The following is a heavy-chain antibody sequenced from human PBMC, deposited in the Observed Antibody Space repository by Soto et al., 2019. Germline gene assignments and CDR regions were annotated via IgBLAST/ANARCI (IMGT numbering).Heavy chain of an antibody. CDR2: ISAYNGNT. Sequence: SVKVSCKASGYTFTSYGISWVRQAPVQGLEWVGWISAYNGNTNYAQKLQGRVTMTTDTSTSTAYMELRSLRSGDTAVYYCASSYSGSYQLYYFDYWGQGTLVTVSS. J-gene: IGHJ4*02. D-gene: IGHD1-26*01. CDR3: ASSYSGSYQLYYFDY. V-gene: IGHV1-18*04. CDR1: GYTFTSYG.